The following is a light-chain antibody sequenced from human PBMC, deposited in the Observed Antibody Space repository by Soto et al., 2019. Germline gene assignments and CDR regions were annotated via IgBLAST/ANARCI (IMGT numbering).Light chain of an antibody. CDR3: SSYAKDRTLL. Sequence: QSALTQPASVSGSPGQSITISCTGTSSDIGTYDFVSWYQQHPGTAPKLILYEVTNRPPGLSDRFSGSKSGNTASLLSSGLQADDEADYFCSSYAKDRTLLFGGGTKLTVL. CDR2: EVT. J-gene: IGLJ2*01. CDR1: SSDIGTYDF. V-gene: IGLV2-14*01.